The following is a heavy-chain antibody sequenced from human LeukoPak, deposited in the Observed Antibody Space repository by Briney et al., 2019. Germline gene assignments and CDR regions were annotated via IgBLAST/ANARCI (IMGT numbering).Heavy chain of an antibody. CDR2: ISYDGSNV. D-gene: IGHD2-8*02. Sequence: GRSLRLSCAASGFTFSDYGMHWVRQAPGKGLEWVAAISYDGSNVYFGDSLKGRSTISRDNSKNTLYLQMNRLRGEDTAVYYCVRRQYCPSSGMDVWGQGTTVTVSS. CDR3: VRRQYCPSSGMDV. J-gene: IGHJ6*02. CDR1: GFTFSDYG. V-gene: IGHV3-30*03.